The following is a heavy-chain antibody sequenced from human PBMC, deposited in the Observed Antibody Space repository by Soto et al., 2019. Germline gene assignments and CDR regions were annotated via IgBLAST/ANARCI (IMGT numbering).Heavy chain of an antibody. D-gene: IGHD3-10*01. Sequence: ASVKVSFKASGYTFTGYYMHWVRQAPGQGLEWMGWINPNSGGTNYAQKFQGRVTMTRDTSISTAYMELSRLRSDDTAVYYCARSMVRGVIIRDYWGQGTLVTVSS. J-gene: IGHJ4*02. CDR1: GYTFTGYY. CDR3: ARSMVRGVIIRDY. CDR2: INPNSGGT. V-gene: IGHV1-2*02.